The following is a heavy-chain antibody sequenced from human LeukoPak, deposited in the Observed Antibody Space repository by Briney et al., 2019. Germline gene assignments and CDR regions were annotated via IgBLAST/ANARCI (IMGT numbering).Heavy chain of an antibody. J-gene: IGHJ4*02. CDR3: ARVRSGWYDDY. Sequence: GGSLRLSCAASGLTFKNFAMSWVRQAPGKGLEWVSYISSSGSTIHYADSVKGRFTISRDNAKNSLYLQVNSLRDEDTAVYYCARVRSGWYDDYWGQGTLVTVSS. D-gene: IGHD6-19*01. CDR1: GLTFKNFA. CDR2: ISSSGSTI. V-gene: IGHV3-11*04.